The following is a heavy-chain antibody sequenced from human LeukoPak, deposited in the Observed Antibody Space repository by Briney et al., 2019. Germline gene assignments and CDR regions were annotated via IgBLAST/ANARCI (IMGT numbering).Heavy chain of an antibody. CDR3: ARSTPPDHLPGY. CDR2: ISAYNGNT. Sequence: ASVMVSCKASGYTFTSYGISWVRQAPGQGLEWMGWISAYNGNTNYAQKLQGRVTMTTDTSTSTAYMELRSLRSDDTAVYYCARSTPPDHLPGYWGQGTLVTVSS. V-gene: IGHV1-18*01. J-gene: IGHJ4*02. D-gene: IGHD1-14*01. CDR1: GYTFTSYG.